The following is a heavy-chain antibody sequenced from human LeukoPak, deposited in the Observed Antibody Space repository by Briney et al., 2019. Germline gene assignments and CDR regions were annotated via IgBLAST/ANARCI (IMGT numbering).Heavy chain of an antibody. Sequence: SETLSLTCAVYGGSFSGYYWSWIRQPPGKGLEWIGEINHSGSTNYDPSLKSRVTISVDTSKNQFSLKLSSVTAADTAVYYCARVGITMVRGVIINYYYYGMDVWGQGTTVTVS. J-gene: IGHJ6*02. V-gene: IGHV4-34*01. CDR1: GGSFSGYY. CDR2: INHSGST. D-gene: IGHD3-10*01. CDR3: ARVGITMVRGVIINYYYYGMDV.